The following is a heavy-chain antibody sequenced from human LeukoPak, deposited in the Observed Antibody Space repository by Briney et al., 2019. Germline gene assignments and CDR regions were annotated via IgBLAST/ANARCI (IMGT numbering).Heavy chain of an antibody. Sequence: PGGSLRLSCAVSGFTVGTNYMSWVRQAPGTGLVWVSVIYIDDSTYYADSVKGRFTISRDNSKNTLYLQMNSLRAEDTAVYYCARPRGSGWYEFDYWGQGTLVTVSS. CDR1: GFTVGTNY. CDR2: IYIDDST. D-gene: IGHD6-19*01. CDR3: ARPRGSGWYEFDY. V-gene: IGHV3-53*01. J-gene: IGHJ4*02.